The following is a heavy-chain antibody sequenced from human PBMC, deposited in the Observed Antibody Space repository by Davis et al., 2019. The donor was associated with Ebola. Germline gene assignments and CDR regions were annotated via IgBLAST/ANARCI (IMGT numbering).Heavy chain of an antibody. CDR2: IWYDGNNR. V-gene: IGHV3-33*01. D-gene: IGHD6-13*01. J-gene: IGHJ4*02. CDR1: GFTFKSYG. CDR3: ARPPHSSSPSADY. Sequence: GESLKISCAASGFTFKSYGMHWVRQAPGKGLEWVALIWYDGNNRYYSDSVKGRFTISRDNSKNTLYLQMNSLRAEDTAVYYCARPPHSSSPSADYWGQGTLVTVSS.